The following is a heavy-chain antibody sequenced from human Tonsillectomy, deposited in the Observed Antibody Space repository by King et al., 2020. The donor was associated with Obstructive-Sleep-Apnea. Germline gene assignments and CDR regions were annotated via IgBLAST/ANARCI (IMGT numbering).Heavy chain of an antibody. CDR3: ARDSGGSEDY. V-gene: IGHV4-59*01. CDR1: GGSISSYY. CDR2: IYYSGST. J-gene: IGHJ4*02. Sequence: VQLQESGPGLVKPSETLSLTCTVSGGSISSYYWSWIRQPPGKGLEWIGYIYYSGSTNYNPSLKSRVTISVDTSKNQFSLKLSSVTAADTAVYYCARDSGGSEDYWGQGTLVTVSS. D-gene: IGHD1-26*01.